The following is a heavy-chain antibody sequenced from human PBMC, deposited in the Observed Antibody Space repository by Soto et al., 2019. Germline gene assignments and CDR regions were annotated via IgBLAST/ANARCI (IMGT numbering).Heavy chain of an antibody. Sequence: GGSLRLSCAASGFTFSSYGMHWVRQAPGKGLEWVAVIWYDGSNKYYADSVKGRFTISRDNSKNTLYLQMNSLRAEDTAVYYCARDRLPDYGANGGYFDYWGQGTLVTVSS. J-gene: IGHJ4*02. D-gene: IGHD4-17*01. CDR2: IWYDGSNK. CDR3: ARDRLPDYGANGGYFDY. V-gene: IGHV3-33*01. CDR1: GFTFSSYG.